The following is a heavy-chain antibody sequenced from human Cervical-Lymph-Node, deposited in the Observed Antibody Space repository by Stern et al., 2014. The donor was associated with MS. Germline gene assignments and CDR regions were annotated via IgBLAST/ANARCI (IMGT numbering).Heavy chain of an antibody. Sequence: VQLVESGGGLVKPGGSLRLSCAASQFTFSDYYMSWIRQAPGKGLEWVSYISSGSSFIYYADSVKGRFTISRDSAKNSLYLQMNSLRAEDTGVYYCARGTYGSGSYQFDYWGEGTLVTVSS. V-gene: IGHV3-11*01. D-gene: IGHD3-10*01. CDR1: QFTFSDYY. J-gene: IGHJ4*02. CDR2: ISSGSSFI. CDR3: ARGTYGSGSYQFDY.